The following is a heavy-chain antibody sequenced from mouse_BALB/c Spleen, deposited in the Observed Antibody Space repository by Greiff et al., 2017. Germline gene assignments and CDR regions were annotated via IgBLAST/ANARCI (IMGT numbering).Heavy chain of an antibody. CDR3: ARARYRAMDD. CDR2: ISSGSSTI. Sequence: EVKLVESGGGLVPPGGSRSLSCAVSGFTFSSFGMHWVRQAPAKGLEWVAYISSGSSTIYYAAPVKGRFTISRDNPKHTLFLQMTRLRAEDTAIYCCARARYRAMDDWGQGTSVTVSS. CDR1: GFTFSSFG. V-gene: IGHV5-17*02. J-gene: IGHJ4*01. D-gene: IGHD2-14*01.